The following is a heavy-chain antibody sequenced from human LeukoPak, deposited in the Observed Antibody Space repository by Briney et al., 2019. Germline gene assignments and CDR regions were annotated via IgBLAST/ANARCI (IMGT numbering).Heavy chain of an antibody. CDR2: IYTSGST. D-gene: IGHD1-14*01. J-gene: IGHJ3*02. Sequence: SETLSLTCTVSGGSISSYYWSWIRQPAGKGLEWIGRIYTSGSTNYNPSLKGRVTISVDTSKNQLSLKLTSVTAADTAIYFCAGESPTGRDAFDIWGQGTMVTVSS. CDR3: AGESPTGRDAFDI. V-gene: IGHV4-4*07. CDR1: GGSISSYY.